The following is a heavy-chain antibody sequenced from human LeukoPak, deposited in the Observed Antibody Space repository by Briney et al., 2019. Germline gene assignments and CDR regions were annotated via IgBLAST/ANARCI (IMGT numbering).Heavy chain of an antibody. D-gene: IGHD5-24*01. CDR2: IWYDGSNK. CDR1: GFTFSSYC. V-gene: IGHV3-33*01. CDR3: ARWLQLTNYFDY. Sequence: GGSLRLSCAASGFTFSSYCMHWVRQAPGKGLEWVAVIWYDGSNKYYADSVKGRFTISRDNSKNTLYLQMNSLRAEDTAMYYCARWLQLTNYFDYWGQGTLVTVSS. J-gene: IGHJ4*02.